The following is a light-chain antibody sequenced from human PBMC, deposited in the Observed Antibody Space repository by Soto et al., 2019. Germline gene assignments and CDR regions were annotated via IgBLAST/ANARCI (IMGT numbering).Light chain of an antibody. V-gene: IGKV3-15*01. Sequence: EIVMTQSPATLSVSPGERATLSCRTSQSVTSNLAWYQQKPGQAPRLLIYGASTRATGIPARFSGGGSGTEFTLTISSLQSEDSAVYYCQQYNNWPYTFGQGTKLEIK. CDR2: GAS. CDR3: QQYNNWPYT. J-gene: IGKJ2*01. CDR1: QSVTSN.